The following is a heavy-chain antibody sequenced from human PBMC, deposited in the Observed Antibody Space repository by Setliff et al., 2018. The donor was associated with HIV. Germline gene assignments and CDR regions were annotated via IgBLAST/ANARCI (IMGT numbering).Heavy chain of an antibody. CDR2: IYNSAST. J-gene: IGHJ4*02. Sequence: SETLSLTCTVSGDSISTDYWTWIRQPPGKGLEWIGYIYNSASTSYNPSLKSRVTISVDTSKSQFSLKLSSVTAADTAVYYCARHSPSDYWGQGTLVTVSS. V-gene: IGHV4-59*08. CDR1: GDSISTDY. CDR3: ARHSPSDY.